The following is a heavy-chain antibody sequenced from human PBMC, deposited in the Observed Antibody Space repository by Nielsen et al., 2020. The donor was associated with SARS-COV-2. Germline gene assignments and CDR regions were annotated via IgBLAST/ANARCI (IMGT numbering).Heavy chain of an antibody. Sequence: SETLSLTCTVSGGFISSYYWSWIRQPPGKGLEWIGYIYYSGSTNYNPSLKSRVTISVDTSKNQFSLKLSSVTAADTAVYYCASGIVVAFDAFDIWGQGTMVTVSS. CDR1: GGFISSYY. CDR2: IYYSGST. CDR3: ASGIVVAFDAFDI. J-gene: IGHJ3*02. D-gene: IGHD2-2*01. V-gene: IGHV4-59*01.